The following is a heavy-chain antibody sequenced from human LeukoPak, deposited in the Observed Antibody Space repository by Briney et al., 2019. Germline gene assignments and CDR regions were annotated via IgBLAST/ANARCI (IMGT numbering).Heavy chain of an antibody. CDR2: INPNSGGT. CDR3: ARDLSGSCSFWYYFDY. V-gene: IGHV1-2*02. Sequence: ASVKVSCKASGYTFTGYYMHWVRQAPGQGLEWVGWINPNSGGTNYAQKFQGRVTMTRDTSISTAYMELSRLRSDDTAVYYCARDLSGSCSFWYYFDYWGQGTLVTVSS. D-gene: IGHD1-26*01. CDR1: GYTFTGYY. J-gene: IGHJ4*02.